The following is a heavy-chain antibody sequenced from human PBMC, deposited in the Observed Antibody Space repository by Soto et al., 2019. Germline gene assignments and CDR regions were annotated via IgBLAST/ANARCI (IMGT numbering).Heavy chain of an antibody. J-gene: IGHJ3*02. Sequence: SVKVSCKASGGTFSSYAISWVRQAPGQGLEWMGGIIPIFGTANYAQKFQGRVTITADKSTSTAYVELSSLRSEDTAVYYCARDYCGGDCLAFDIWGQGTMVTVSS. V-gene: IGHV1-69*06. CDR2: IIPIFGTA. D-gene: IGHD2-21*02. CDR1: GGTFSSYA. CDR3: ARDYCGGDCLAFDI.